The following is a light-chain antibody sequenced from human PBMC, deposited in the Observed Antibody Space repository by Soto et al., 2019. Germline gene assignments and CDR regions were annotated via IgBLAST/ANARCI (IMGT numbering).Light chain of an antibody. CDR1: SGSVSTNYY. J-gene: IGLJ2*01. CDR2: NTN. CDR3: VLYRGLGISV. V-gene: IGLV8-61*01. Sequence: QTVVTQEPSFSVSPGGTVTFTCGLSSGSVSTNYYPSWYQQTPGQAPRTLIYNTNSRSSGVPDRFSGSILGNKAALTITGAQADDESDYYCVLYRGLGISVFGGGTKLTVL.